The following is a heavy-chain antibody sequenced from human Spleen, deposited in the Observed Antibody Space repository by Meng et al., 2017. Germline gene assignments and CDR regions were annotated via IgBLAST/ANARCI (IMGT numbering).Heavy chain of an antibody. Sequence: QVQLQQWGAGLLKPSETLSLTCVVSGGSFSDYYWSWIRQYPGKGLEWIGYIYYSGSTYYNPSLKSRLTISVDTSQNNLSLKLSSVTAADSAVYYCARGPTTMAHDFDYWGQGTLVTVSS. CDR3: ARGPTTMAHDFDY. D-gene: IGHD4-11*01. CDR2: IYYSGST. CDR1: GGSFSDYY. V-gene: IGHV4-34*01. J-gene: IGHJ4*02.